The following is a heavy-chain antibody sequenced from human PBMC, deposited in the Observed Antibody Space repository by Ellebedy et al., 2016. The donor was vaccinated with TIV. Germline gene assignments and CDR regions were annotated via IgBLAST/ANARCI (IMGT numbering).Heavy chain of an antibody. D-gene: IGHD3-3*01. V-gene: IGHV1-69*06. CDR3: ARDLRFLELPIQLDYGMDV. J-gene: IGHJ6*02. Sequence: AASVKVSCNASGGSFSSHPISWVRQAPGQGLEWMGEIIPIFHTANYAHNFQGRFTITADKSTSTAYMELSSLRSEDPAVYYCARDLRFLELPIQLDYGMDVWGQGTTVTVSS. CDR2: IIPIFHTA. CDR1: GGSFSSHP.